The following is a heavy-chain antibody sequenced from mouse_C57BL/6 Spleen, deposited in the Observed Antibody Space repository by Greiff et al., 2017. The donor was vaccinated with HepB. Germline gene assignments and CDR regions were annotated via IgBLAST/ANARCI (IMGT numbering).Heavy chain of an antibody. CDR2: ISYDGSN. V-gene: IGHV3-6*01. CDR1: GYSITSGYY. CDR3: ARGSDYDGASYFDY. J-gene: IGHJ2*01. D-gene: IGHD2-4*01. Sequence: EVQRVESGPGLVKPSQSLSLTCSVTGYSITSGYYWNWIRQFPGNKLEWMGYISYDGSNNYNPSLKNRISITRDTSKNQFFLKLNSVTTEDTATYYCARGSDYDGASYFDYWGQGTTLTVSS.